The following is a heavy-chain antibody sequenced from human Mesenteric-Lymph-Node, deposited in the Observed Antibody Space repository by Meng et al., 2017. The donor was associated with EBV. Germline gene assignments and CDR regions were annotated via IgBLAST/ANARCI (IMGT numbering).Heavy chain of an antibody. CDR2: ISTYNDNT. D-gene: IGHD5-12*01. CDR3: ARDLGYSGYDWGY. J-gene: IGHJ4*02. CDR1: GYTFINYG. V-gene: IGHV1-18*01. Sequence: QVPLVQSGAAVTQPGASVKVLCKASGYTFINYGIIWVRQAPGQGLEWMGWISTYNDNTKYAQKFQGRVTLTTNTSTTTAYMELTTLTYDDTAVYYCARDLGYSGYDWGYWGQGTLVTVSS.